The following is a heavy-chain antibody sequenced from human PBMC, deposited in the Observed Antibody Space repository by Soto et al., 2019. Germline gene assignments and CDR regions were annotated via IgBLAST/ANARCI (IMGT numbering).Heavy chain of an antibody. Sequence: GASVKVSCKVSGYTLTELSMHWVRQAPGKGLEWMGGFDPEDGETIYAQKFQGRVTMTEDTSTDTAYMELSSLRSEDTAVYYCATDRADFSSKAFDYWGQGTLVTVSS. CDR3: ATDRADFSSKAFDY. D-gene: IGHD3-3*01. CDR2: FDPEDGET. J-gene: IGHJ4*02. V-gene: IGHV1-24*01. CDR1: GYTLTELS.